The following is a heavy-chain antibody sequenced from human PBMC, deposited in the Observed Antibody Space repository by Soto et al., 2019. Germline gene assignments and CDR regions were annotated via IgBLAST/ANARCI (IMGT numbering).Heavy chain of an antibody. CDR3: ARLRGSHFDMDV. Sequence: SETLSLTCVVSGFTSNYYWGCMRQPPGKGLEWIGSVYHSGITYYNPSLKGRVAISIDRSNSQFSLRLNSVTGADTAMYYCARLRGSHFDMDVWGQGTTVTVSS. CDR1: GFTSNYY. V-gene: IGHV4-38-2*01. J-gene: IGHJ6*02. CDR2: VYHSGIT.